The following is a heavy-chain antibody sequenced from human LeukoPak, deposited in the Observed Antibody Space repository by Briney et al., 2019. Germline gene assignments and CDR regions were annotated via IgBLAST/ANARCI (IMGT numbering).Heavy chain of an antibody. CDR3: ATLNSFGNDY. Sequence: GGSLRLSCTTSSFSFSDYDMNWVRQAPGKGLEWISHIGFSGTAITYADSVKGRFTISRDNAKNTVYLQINSLRAEDTAVYYCATLNSFGNDYWGQGVLVTVSS. CDR1: SFSFSDYD. V-gene: IGHV3-48*03. CDR2: IGFSGTAI. D-gene: IGHD5-18*01. J-gene: IGHJ4*02.